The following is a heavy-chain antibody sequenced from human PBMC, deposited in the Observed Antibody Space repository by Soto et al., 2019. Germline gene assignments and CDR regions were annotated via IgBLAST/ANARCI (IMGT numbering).Heavy chain of an antibody. Sequence: EVQVLESGGGLVQPGGSLRLSCEGSGFTVSSHAMTWIRQAPGKGPEWVSTVTADGGTYYAASVKGRFAMSRDTSENTRYLKMNSLGAEDTAAYYCAPHVSCSGGSCQYDAFAIRGQGTMVTVSS. V-gene: IGHV3-23*01. CDR2: VTADGGT. CDR1: GFTVSSHA. CDR3: APHVSCSGGSCQYDAFAI. D-gene: IGHD2-15*01. J-gene: IGHJ3*02.